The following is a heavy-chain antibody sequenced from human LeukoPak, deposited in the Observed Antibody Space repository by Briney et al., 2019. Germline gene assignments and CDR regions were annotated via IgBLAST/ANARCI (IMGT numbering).Heavy chain of an antibody. J-gene: IGHJ4*02. CDR3: AKDSYYDYVWGSYRYTNQFDY. CDR1: GFTFSSSA. Sequence: GGSLRLSCAASGFTFSSSAMSWVRQAPGKGLEWVSSISGSGGSTYYADSVKGRFTISRDNSKDTLYLQMNSLRAEDTAVYYCAKDSYYDYVWGSYRYTNQFDYWGQGTLVTVSS. CDR2: ISGSGGST. V-gene: IGHV3-23*01. D-gene: IGHD3-16*02.